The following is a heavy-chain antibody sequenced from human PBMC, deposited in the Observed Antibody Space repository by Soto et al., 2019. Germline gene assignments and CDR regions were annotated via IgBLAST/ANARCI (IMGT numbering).Heavy chain of an antibody. V-gene: IGHV4-31*03. Sequence: PSETLSLTCTVSGGSISSGGYYWSWIRQHPGKGLEWIGYIYYSGSTYYNPSLKSRVTISVDTSKNQFSLKLSSVTAADTAVYYCASRLREYYYDSSGYYSGYLDYWGQGTLVTVSS. CDR3: ASRLREYYYDSSGYYSGYLDY. J-gene: IGHJ4*02. CDR1: GGSISSGGYY. CDR2: IYYSGST. D-gene: IGHD3-22*01.